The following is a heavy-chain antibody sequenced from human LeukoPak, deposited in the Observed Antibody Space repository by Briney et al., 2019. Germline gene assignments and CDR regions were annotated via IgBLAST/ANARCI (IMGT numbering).Heavy chain of an antibody. CDR3: ARGFVVVPAAMLGRFDY. D-gene: IGHD2-2*01. CDR2: INHSGST. J-gene: IGHJ4*02. Sequence: PSETVSFTCVVYGGSFSGYYWSWIRQPPGKGLEWIGEINHSGSTNYNPSLKSRVTISVDTSKNQFSLKLSSVTAADTAVYYCARGFVVVPAAMLGRFDYWGQRALVTVSS. CDR1: GGSFSGYY. V-gene: IGHV4-34*01.